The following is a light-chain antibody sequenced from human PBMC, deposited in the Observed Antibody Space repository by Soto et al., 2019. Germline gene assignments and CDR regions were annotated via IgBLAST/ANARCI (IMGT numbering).Light chain of an antibody. CDR2: YAS. CDR3: QQSYSSPIT. V-gene: IGKV1-39*01. Sequence: DLQMTQSPSSLSTSVGDRVTITCRASQSIGSYLNWYQLKPGKAPKLLIYYASSLQSGVPSTFSGSGSGTDFTLTISSLQPEDFATYICQQSYSSPITFGQGTRLEIK. CDR1: QSIGSY. J-gene: IGKJ5*01.